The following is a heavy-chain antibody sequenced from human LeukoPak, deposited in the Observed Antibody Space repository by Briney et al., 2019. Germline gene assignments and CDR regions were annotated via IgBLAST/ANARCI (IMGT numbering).Heavy chain of an antibody. CDR3: ARGDTKYCNSASCHNTFDP. J-gene: IGHJ5*02. Sequence: GGSLRLSCAASGFTFSSYDIHWVRQAPGKGLEWVAVISYDGSNKYYADSVKGRFTISRDNSKNTLYLQMNSLRAEDTAVYYCARGDTKYCNSASCHNTFDPWGQGTLVTVTS. CDR1: GFTFSSYD. V-gene: IGHV3-30-3*01. D-gene: IGHD2-2*02. CDR2: ISYDGSNK.